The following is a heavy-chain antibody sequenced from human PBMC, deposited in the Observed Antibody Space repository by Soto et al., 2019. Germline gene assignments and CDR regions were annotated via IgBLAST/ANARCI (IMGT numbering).Heavy chain of an antibody. J-gene: IGHJ4*02. CDR1: GFTFGIYA. V-gene: IGHV3-23*01. Sequence: EVQLLESGGGLVQPGGSLRLSCAASGFTFGIYAMSWVRQAPGKGLEWVSSISGSGGSIYYAHSVKGRFTISRDKTKNTLDLRMNSLRAEDTAGYHCARVAPEYSSTPRRFDFWGQGPLVTVSS. CDR2: ISGSGGSI. CDR3: ARVAPEYSSTPRRFDF. D-gene: IGHD6-13*01.